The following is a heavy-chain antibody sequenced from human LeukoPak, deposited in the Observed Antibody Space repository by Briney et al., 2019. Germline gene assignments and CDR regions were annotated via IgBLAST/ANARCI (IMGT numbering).Heavy chain of an antibody. J-gene: IGHJ4*02. V-gene: IGHV4-39*01. CDR2: IYYSGST. Sequence: SETLSLTCTVSGGSICSSSYYWGWIRQPPGKGLEWIGSIYYSGSTYYNPSLKSRVTISVDTSKNQFSLKLSSVTAADTAVYYCARLGPVWVQGEDYWGQGTLVTVSS. CDR3: ARLGPVWVQGEDY. CDR1: GGSICSSSYY. D-gene: IGHD3-10*01.